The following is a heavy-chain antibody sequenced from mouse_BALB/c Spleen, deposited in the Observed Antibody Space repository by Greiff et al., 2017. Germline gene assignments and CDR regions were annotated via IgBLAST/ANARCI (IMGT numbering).Heavy chain of an antibody. CDR1: GYTFTDYA. V-gene: IGHV1S137*01. CDR3: AREGITTRAMDY. J-gene: IGHJ4*01. D-gene: IGHD2-4*01. Sequence: QVQLKQSGAELVRPGVSVKISCKGSGYTFTDYAMHWVKQSHAKSLEWIGVISTYYGDASYNQKFKGKATMTVDKSSSTAYMELARLTSEDSAIYYCAREGITTRAMDYWGQGTSVTVSS. CDR2: ISTYYGDA.